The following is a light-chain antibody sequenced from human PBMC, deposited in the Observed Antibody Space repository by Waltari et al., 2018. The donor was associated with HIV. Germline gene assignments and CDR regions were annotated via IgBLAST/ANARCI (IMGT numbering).Light chain of an antibody. CDR2: DDS. CDR3: CSFAGTYVV. Sequence: QSAMTPPRSVSGSPGQSVTISCTGTSSDVGGYDYVSWYQQHPGKAPKLMIYDDSKRPSGVPDRFSGSKAGNTASLTIFELQAEDEADYYCCSFAGTYVVFGGGTKLTVL. CDR1: SSDVGGYDY. J-gene: IGLJ2*01. V-gene: IGLV2-11*01.